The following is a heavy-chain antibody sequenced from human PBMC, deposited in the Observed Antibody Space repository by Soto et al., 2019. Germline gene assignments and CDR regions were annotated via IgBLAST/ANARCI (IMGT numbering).Heavy chain of an antibody. CDR1: GFTFSSYS. CDR3: ARDRRDCSSTSCPYYFDY. Sequence: GGSLRLSCAASGFTFSSYSMNWVRQAPGKGLEWVSSISSSSSYIYYADSVKGRFTISRDNAKNSLYLQMNSLRAEDTAVYYCARDRRDCSSTSCPYYFDYWGQGTLVTVSS. J-gene: IGHJ4*02. D-gene: IGHD2-2*01. V-gene: IGHV3-21*01. CDR2: ISSSSSYI.